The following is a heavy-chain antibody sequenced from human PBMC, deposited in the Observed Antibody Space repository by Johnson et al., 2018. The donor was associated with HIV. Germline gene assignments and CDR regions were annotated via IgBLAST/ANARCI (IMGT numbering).Heavy chain of an antibody. V-gene: IGHV3-20*04. J-gene: IGHJ3*02. CDR1: GFTFDDYG. D-gene: IGHD6-13*01. CDR3: ASEMGIAAAGTLDAFDI. CDR2: INWNGGST. Sequence: VQLVESGGGVVRPGGSLRLSCAASGFTFDDYGMSWVRQAPGKGLEWVSGINWNGGSTGYADSVKGRFTISRDNAKNSLYLQINSLRAEDTALYYCASEMGIAAAGTLDAFDIWGQGTMVTVSP.